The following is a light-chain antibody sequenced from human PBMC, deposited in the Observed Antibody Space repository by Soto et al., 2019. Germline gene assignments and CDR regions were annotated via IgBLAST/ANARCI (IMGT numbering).Light chain of an antibody. J-gene: IGLJ2*01. CDR3: CSYAGSSTLV. Sequence: QSALTRPASVSGSPGQSIPISCTGTSSEVGSYNLVSWYQQHPGKAPKLMIYEGSKRPSGVSNRFSGSKSGNTAFLTISGLQSEDEAGYYCCSYAGSSTLVFGGGTKVTVL. V-gene: IGLV2-23*01. CDR2: EGS. CDR1: SSEVGSYNL.